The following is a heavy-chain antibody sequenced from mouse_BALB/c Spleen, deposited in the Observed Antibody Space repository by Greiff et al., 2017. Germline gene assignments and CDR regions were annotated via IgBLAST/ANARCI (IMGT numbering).Heavy chain of an antibody. D-gene: IGHD2-4*01. V-gene: IGHV1S29*02. Sequence: VQLQQSGPELVKPGASVKISCKASGYTFTDYNMHWVKQSHGKSLEWIGYIYPYNGGTGYNQKFKSKATLTVDNSSSTAYMELRSLTSEDSAVYYCASKDYDSSWFAYWGQGTLVTVSA. J-gene: IGHJ3*01. CDR2: IYPYNGGT. CDR3: ASKDYDSSWFAY. CDR1: GYTFTDYN.